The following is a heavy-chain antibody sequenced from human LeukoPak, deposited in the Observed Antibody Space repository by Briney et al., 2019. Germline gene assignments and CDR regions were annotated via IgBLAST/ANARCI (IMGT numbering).Heavy chain of an antibody. J-gene: IGHJ5*02. CDR1: GFTFSGYS. D-gene: IGHD4-17*01. Sequence: PGGSLRLSCAASGFTFSGYSMNWVRQAPGKGLEWVSSISSSSSYIYYADSVKGRFTISRDNAKNLLYLHMNSLRAEDTAVYYCARANDYGVSFDPWGQGTLVTVSS. CDR2: ISSSSSYI. V-gene: IGHV3-21*01. CDR3: ARANDYGVSFDP.